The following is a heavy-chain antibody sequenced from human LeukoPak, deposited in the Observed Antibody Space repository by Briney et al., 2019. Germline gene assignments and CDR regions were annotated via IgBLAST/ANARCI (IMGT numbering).Heavy chain of an antibody. CDR2: IYHRGNT. D-gene: IGHD3-10*01. CDR1: GGSLSSYY. CDR3: ARSVWFGEFLGFAFVM. Sequence: SETLSLTCTVSGGSLSSYYWSWIRQPPGKGLEWIGAIYHRGNTNYNTSLKSRSTISGDKSKNQFSLKLISVTAADRAVYYFARSVWFGEFLGFAFVMWGEGTMVTVPS. J-gene: IGHJ3*02. V-gene: IGHV4-34*01.